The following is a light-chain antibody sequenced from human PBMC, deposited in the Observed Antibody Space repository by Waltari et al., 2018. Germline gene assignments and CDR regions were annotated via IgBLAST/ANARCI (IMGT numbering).Light chain of an antibody. V-gene: IGLV2-23*02. CDR2: EVS. J-gene: IGLJ2*01. CDR3: LSYAATVSFG. CDR1: SSDVGNNNH. Sequence: QPALTQPASVSGSPGQSIPISCPRPSSDVGNNNHACCYQKPPDNVPNPIIYEVSKRPSGVSDRFSGSKSGNTASLTISGLQAEDEADYYCLSYAATVSFGFGGGTKLTVL.